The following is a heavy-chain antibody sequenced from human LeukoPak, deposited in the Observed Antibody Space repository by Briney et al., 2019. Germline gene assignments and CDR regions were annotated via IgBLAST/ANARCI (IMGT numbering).Heavy chain of an antibody. V-gene: IGHV1-2*02. D-gene: IGHD3-22*01. CDR2: INPNSGGT. CDR1: GYTFTGYY. J-gene: IGHJ4*02. CDR3: ARSDYYDSSGYYYGGRY. Sequence: ASVKLSCKASGYTFTGYYMHWVRQAPGPGLGWMGWINPNSGGTNYAQKFQGRVTMTRDTSISTAYMELSRLRSDDTAVYYCARSDYYDSSGYYYGGRYWGQGTLVTVSS.